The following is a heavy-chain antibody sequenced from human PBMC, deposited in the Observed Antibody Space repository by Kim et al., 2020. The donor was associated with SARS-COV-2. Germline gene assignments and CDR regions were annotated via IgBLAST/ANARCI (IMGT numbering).Heavy chain of an antibody. CDR2: INPSGGST. D-gene: IGHD3-10*01. V-gene: IGHV1-46*01. CDR3: ARDARSGSPEFYFDY. Sequence: ASVKVSCKASGYTFTSYYMHWVRQAPGQGLEWMGIINPSGGSTSYAQKFQGRVTMTRDTSTSTVYMELSSLRSEDTAVYYCARDARSGSPEFYFDYWGQGTLVTVSS. J-gene: IGHJ4*02. CDR1: GYTFTSYY.